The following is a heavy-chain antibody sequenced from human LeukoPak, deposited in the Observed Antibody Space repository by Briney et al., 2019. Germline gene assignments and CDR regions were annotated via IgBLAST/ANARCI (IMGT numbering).Heavy chain of an antibody. CDR2: ISAYDGNT. Sequence: ASVKVSCKASGYTFTSYGISWVRQAPGQGLEWMGWISAYDGNTNYAQKLQGRVTMTTDTSTSTAYMELRSLRSDDTAVYYCARVYHERRDSSGRMDVWGQGTTVTVSS. CDR1: GYTFTSYG. D-gene: IGHD3-22*01. CDR3: ARVYHERRDSSGRMDV. V-gene: IGHV1-18*01. J-gene: IGHJ6*02.